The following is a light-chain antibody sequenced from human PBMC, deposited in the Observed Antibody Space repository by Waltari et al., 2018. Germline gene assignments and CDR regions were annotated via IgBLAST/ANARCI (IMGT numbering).Light chain of an antibody. CDR2: EDN. CDR3: QSYDSSNWV. V-gene: IGLV6-57*02. Sequence: NFMLTQPHSVSESPGKTVTLSCTGSSGSLASNYVQWYQQRPGSAPTTVIYEDNQRPSGVPDRFSGSIDSSSNSASLTISGLKTEDEADYYCQSYDSSNWVFGGGTKLTVL. CDR1: SGSLASNY. J-gene: IGLJ3*02.